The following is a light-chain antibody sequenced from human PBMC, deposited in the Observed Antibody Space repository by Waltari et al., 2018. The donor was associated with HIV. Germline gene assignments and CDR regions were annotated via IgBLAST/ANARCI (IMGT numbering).Light chain of an antibody. Sequence: EIVLTQSPGTLSLSPGERATLSCRASQSVTSSHLAWYQQKPGQAPRLLIYGASSRATGIPDRFSGSGSGTDFTLTISRLEPEDFAVYYCQQYGSSPGTFGQGTKVEIK. CDR1: QSVTSSH. CDR3: QQYGSSPGT. V-gene: IGKV3-20*01. J-gene: IGKJ1*01. CDR2: GAS.